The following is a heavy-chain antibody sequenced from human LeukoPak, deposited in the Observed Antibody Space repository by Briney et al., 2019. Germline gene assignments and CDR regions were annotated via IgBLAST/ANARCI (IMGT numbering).Heavy chain of an antibody. CDR2: IYYSGST. D-gene: IGHD2-15*01. CDR3: ARRRVFYSGCSAP. Sequence: SETLSLTCTVSGGSISSYYWSWIRQPPGKGLEWIGYIYYSGSTNYNPSLKSRVTISVDTSKNQFSLKLSSVTAADTAVYYCARRRVFYSGCSAPGGRGPLVT. J-gene: IGHJ5*02. V-gene: IGHV4-59*01. CDR1: GGSISSYY.